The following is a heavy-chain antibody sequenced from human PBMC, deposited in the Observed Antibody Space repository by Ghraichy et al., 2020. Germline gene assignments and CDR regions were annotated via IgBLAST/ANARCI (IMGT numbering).Heavy chain of an antibody. CDR1: GFSLSNARMG. CDR2: IFSNDEK. D-gene: IGHD3-22*01. CDR3: ARMRVYDSSGYYFVYFDY. J-gene: IGHJ4*02. V-gene: IGHV2-26*01. Sequence: SGPTLVKPTETLTLTCTVSGFSLSNARMGVSWIRQPPGKALEWLAHIFSNDEKSYSTSLKSRLTISKDTSKSQVVLTMTNMDPVDTATYYCARMRVYDSSGYYFVYFDYWGQVTLVTVSS.